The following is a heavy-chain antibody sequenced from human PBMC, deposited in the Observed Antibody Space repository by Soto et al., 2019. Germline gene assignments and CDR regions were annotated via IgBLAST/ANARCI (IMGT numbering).Heavy chain of an antibody. D-gene: IGHD3-22*01. CDR1: AYTF. Sequence: QVQLVQSGAEVEKPGASVKVSCKASAYTFSWVRQSPGQGLECMGWISAYNGNTKYSQKFQGRVTMITDTSTGTAYMELRSLRPDDTAVYYSARQTDRRIYNYYAMDVWGQGTTVTVSS. CDR2: ISAYNGNT. CDR3: ARQTDRRIYNYYAMDV. V-gene: IGHV1-18*01. J-gene: IGHJ6*02.